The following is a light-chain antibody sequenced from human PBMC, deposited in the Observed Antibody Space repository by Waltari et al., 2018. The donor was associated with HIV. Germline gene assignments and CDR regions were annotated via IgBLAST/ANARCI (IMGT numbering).Light chain of an antibody. Sequence: CTGTSSDVGGYNYVSWYQQHPGKAPKLMIYDVSNRPSGVSNRFSGSKSGNTASLTISGLQAEDEADYYCSSYTSSSTLEVFGGGTKLTVL. CDR2: DVS. V-gene: IGLV2-14*04. CDR1: SSDVGGYNY. J-gene: IGLJ2*01. CDR3: SSYTSSSTLEV.